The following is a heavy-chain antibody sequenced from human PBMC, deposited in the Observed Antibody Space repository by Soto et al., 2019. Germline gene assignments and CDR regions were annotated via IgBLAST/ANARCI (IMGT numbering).Heavy chain of an antibody. CDR1: GFTFSSYG. J-gene: IGHJ6*02. D-gene: IGHD6-13*01. Sequence: GGSLRLSCAASGFTFSSYGMHWVRQAPGKGLEWVAVISYDGSNKYYADSVKGRFTISRDNSKNTLYLQMNSLRAEDTAVYYRAKDQTRAAAGAYYYYYGMDVWGQGTTVTVSS. CDR3: AKDQTRAAAGAYYYYYGMDV. V-gene: IGHV3-30*18. CDR2: ISYDGSNK.